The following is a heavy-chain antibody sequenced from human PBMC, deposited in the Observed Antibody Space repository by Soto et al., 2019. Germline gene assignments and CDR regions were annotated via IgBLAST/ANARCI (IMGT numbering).Heavy chain of an antibody. CDR3: ARGHYYGSGSYYFYYYGMDV. CDR2: IYYNGNT. J-gene: IGHJ6*02. D-gene: IGHD3-10*01. CDR1: GGSISSGGYY. V-gene: IGHV4-31*03. Sequence: SETLSLTCTVSGGSISSGGYYWSWIRQHPGKGLEWIGFIYYNGNTYYNPSLKSRVTISVDTSKNQFSLKLSSVTAADTAVYYCARGHYYGSGSYYFYYYGMDVWGQGTTVTVSS.